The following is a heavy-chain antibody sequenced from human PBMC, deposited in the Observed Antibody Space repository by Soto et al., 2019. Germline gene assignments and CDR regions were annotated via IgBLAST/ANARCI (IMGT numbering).Heavy chain of an antibody. Sequence: TGGSLRLSCAASGFTFSNAWMSWVRQAPGKGLEWVGRIKSKTDGGTTDYAAPVKGRFTISRDDSKNTLYLQMNSLKTEDTAVYYCTTPYYDIWTGYYFASCGQRTLGTVSS. J-gene: IGHJ4*02. D-gene: IGHD3-9*01. CDR1: GFTFSNAW. CDR3: TTPYYDIWTGYYFAS. CDR2: IKSKTDGGTT. V-gene: IGHV3-15*01.